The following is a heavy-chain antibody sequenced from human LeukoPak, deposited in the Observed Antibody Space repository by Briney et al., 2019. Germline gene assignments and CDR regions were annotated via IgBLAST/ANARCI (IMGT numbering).Heavy chain of an antibody. CDR1: GFTFSSYA. V-gene: IGHV3-23*05. CDR2: ISSSSSYI. Sequence: GGSLRLSCAASGFTFSSYAMSWVRQAPGKGLEWVSSISSSSSYIYYADSVKGRFTISRDNSKNTLYLQINSLRAEDTAVYYCAKGSRGNYDYWGRGTLVTVSS. CDR3: AKGSRGNYDY. J-gene: IGHJ4*02. D-gene: IGHD1-26*01.